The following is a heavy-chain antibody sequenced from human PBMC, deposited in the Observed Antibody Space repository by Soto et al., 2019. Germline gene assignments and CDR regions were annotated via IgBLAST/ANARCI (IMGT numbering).Heavy chain of an antibody. Sequence: SETLSLTCAVYGGSFSGYYWSWIRQPPGKGLEWIGEINHSGSTNYNPSLKSRVTISVDTSKNQFSLKLSSVTAADTAVYYCARGRRAYSSSSVDYWGQGTLVTVSS. CDR1: GGSFSGYY. CDR3: ARGRRAYSSSSVDY. V-gene: IGHV4-34*01. D-gene: IGHD6-6*01. CDR2: INHSGST. J-gene: IGHJ4*02.